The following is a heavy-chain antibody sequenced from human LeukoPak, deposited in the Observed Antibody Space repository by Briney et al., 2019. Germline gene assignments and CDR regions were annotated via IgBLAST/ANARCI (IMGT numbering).Heavy chain of an antibody. J-gene: IGHJ4*02. CDR2: INPTSGGT. CDR1: GYTFIGYY. D-gene: IGHD5/OR15-5a*01. V-gene: IGHV1-2*02. Sequence: ASVKVSCKASGYTFIGYYLHWVRQAPGQGLEWMGWINPTSGGTNYAQKLQDRVTMTRDTSINTAYMELSRLRSDDTAVYYCARIGGLSTTASYWGQGTLVIVSS. CDR3: ARIGGLSTTASY.